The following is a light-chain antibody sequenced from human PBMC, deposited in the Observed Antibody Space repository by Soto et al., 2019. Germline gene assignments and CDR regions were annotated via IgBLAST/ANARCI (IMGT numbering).Light chain of an antibody. V-gene: IGKV3-20*01. J-gene: IGKJ1*01. CDR1: QSVNSSY. CDR2: RAS. Sequence: EIVLTQSPGTLSLYPGESATLSCRASQSVNSSYIAWYQQKPGQAPRLLIYRASTRATGIPDRFSGSGSGTDFTLIISRLEPEDFAVYHCQQYGSSPWTFGQGTKVDIK. CDR3: QQYGSSPWT.